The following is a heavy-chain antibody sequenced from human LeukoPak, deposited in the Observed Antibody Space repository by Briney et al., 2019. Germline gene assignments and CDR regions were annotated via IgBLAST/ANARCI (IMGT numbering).Heavy chain of an antibody. Sequence: SETLSLTCAVYGGSFSGYYWSWIRQPPGKGLEWIGEINHSGSTNYNPSLKSRVTISVDTSKNQFSLKLSSVTAADTAVYYCARHPPSPRRGWRDYWGQGTLVTVSS. CDR2: INHSGST. D-gene: IGHD6-19*01. CDR1: GGSFSGYY. J-gene: IGHJ4*02. CDR3: ARHPPSPRRGWRDY. V-gene: IGHV4-34*01.